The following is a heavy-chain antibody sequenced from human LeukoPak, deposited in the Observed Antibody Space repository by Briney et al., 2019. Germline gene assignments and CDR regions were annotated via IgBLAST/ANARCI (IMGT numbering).Heavy chain of an antibody. J-gene: IGHJ4*02. V-gene: IGHV1-8*03. D-gene: IGHD2-2*01. CDR3: ARGLRDIVVVPAHYYFDY. CDR2: MNPNSGNT. CDR1: GYTFTSYD. Sequence: ASVKVSRKASGYTFTSYDINWVRQATGQGLEWMGWMNPNSGNTGYAQKFQGRVTITRNTSISTAFMELSSLRSEDTAVYYCARGLRDIVVVPAHYYFDYWGQGTLVTVSS.